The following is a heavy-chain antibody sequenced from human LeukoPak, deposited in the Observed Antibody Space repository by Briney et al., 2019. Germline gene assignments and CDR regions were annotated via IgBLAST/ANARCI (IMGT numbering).Heavy chain of an antibody. D-gene: IGHD2-2*03. Sequence: GASVKVSCKASGYTFTGYYMHWVRQAPGQGLEWMGWINPNSGGTNYAQKFQGWVTMTRDTSISTAYMELSRLRSDDTAVYYCARGGGYCSSTSCLGYWGQGTLVTVSS. J-gene: IGHJ4*02. CDR3: ARGGGYCSSTSCLGY. V-gene: IGHV1-2*04. CDR1: GYTFTGYY. CDR2: INPNSGGT.